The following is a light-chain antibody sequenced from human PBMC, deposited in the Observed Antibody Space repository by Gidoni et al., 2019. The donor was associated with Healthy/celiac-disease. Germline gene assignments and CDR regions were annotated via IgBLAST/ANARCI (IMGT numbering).Light chain of an antibody. CDR2: GAS. J-gene: IGKJ2*02. V-gene: IGKV3-15*01. CDR3: QQYNNWPRT. CDR1: QSVSRN. Sequence: EIVMTQSPATLSGSPGERATLSCRASQSVSRNLAWYQQKPGQAPRLLIYGASTRATGIPARFSGSGSGTEFTLTISSLQSEDFAVYYCQQYNNWPRTFGQGTKLEIK.